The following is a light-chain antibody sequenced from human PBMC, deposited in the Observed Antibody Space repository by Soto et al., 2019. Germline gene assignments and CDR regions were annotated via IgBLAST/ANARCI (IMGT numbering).Light chain of an antibody. CDR1: QSVSGN. J-gene: IGKJ1*01. V-gene: IGKV3-15*01. Sequence: EIVMTQSPATLSVSPGERATLSCRASQSVSGNLAWYQQKPGQAPRLLIYGASTRATAIPARFSGSGSGTEFTLNLSSLQSEDFAVYYCQQYNNWPPWTFGQGTKVEIK. CDR3: QQYNNWPPWT. CDR2: GAS.